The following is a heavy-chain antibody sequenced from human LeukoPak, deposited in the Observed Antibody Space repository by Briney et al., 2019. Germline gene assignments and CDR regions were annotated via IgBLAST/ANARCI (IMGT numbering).Heavy chain of an antibody. V-gene: IGHV4-34*01. D-gene: IGHD2-8*01. J-gene: IGHJ5*02. Sequence: GSLRLSCAASGFTFSSYAMSWVRQTPGKGLEWIGEINHSGRINYNPSLKSRVTISLDASKNQFSLRLASLTAADTAVYYCARGPIDSERMVYVGLDPWGQGTLVTVSS. CDR3: ARGPIDSERMVYVGLDP. CDR2: INHSGRI. CDR1: GFTFSSYA.